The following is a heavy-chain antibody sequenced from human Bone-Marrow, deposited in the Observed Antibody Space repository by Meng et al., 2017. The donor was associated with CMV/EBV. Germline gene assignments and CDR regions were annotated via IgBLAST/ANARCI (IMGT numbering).Heavy chain of an antibody. CDR3: TRDRTEYFDY. V-gene: IGHV3-49*04. J-gene: IGHJ4*02. CDR1: GFTFSSYW. D-gene: IGHD4-17*01. Sequence: QTLSLTCAASGFTFSSYWMSWVRQAPGKGLEWVGCIRSKAYGGTTEYAASVKGRFTISRDDSKSIAYLQMNSLKTEDTAVYYCTRDRTEYFDYWGQGTLVTVSS. CDR2: IRSKAYGGTT.